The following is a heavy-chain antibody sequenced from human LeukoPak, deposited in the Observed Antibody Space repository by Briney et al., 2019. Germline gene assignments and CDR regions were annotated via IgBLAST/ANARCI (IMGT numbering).Heavy chain of an antibody. V-gene: IGHV4-59*01. CDR2: ITDSGST. Sequence: AETLSLTCAVSGGSLSRDYWSGVRQPPGKGLEWMGYITDSGSTNYNPPLQSRVTISVDTSKKQFSLKLSSVTAADPGVYYCARDARYYGSGTYWDVWGQGPTVTVSS. J-gene: IGHJ6*02. D-gene: IGHD3-10*01. CDR3: ARDARYYGSGTYWDV. CDR1: GGSLSRDY.